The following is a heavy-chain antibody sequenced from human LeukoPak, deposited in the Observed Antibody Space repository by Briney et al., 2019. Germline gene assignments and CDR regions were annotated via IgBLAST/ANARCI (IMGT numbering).Heavy chain of an antibody. J-gene: IGHJ6*02. Sequence: ASVKVSCKASGYTFTGYYMHWARQAPGQGLEWMGWINPNSGGTNYAQRFQGRVTMTRDTSISTAYMELSRLRSDDTAVYYCARDLSGYCSSTSCPPPNTYGMDVWGQGTTVTVSS. CDR2: INPNSGGT. CDR1: GYTFTGYY. CDR3: ARDLSGYCSSTSCPPPNTYGMDV. V-gene: IGHV1-2*02. D-gene: IGHD2-2*01.